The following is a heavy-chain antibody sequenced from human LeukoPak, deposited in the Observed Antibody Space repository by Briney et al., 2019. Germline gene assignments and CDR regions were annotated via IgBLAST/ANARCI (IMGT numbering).Heavy chain of an antibody. CDR2: IKQDGSEK. CDR1: GFTFSNFC. V-gene: IGHV3-7*05. Sequence: PGGSLRLSCAAFGFTFSNFCMTWARQAPGKGLEWVAHIKQDGSEKYYVDSVKGRFTISRDNAKNSLYLQMNSLRAEDTALYYCAREDQTRGTPDCWGQGILVTVSS. J-gene: IGHJ4*02. D-gene: IGHD2-15*01. CDR3: AREDQTRGTPDC.